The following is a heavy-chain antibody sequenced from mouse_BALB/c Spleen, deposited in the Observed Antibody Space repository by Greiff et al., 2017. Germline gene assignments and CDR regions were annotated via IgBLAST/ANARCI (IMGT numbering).Heavy chain of an antibody. CDR2: ISSGGSYT. CDR3: AKDYGYDGFAY. Sequence: EVKLMESGGGLVKPGGSLKLSCAASGFTFSSYAMSWVRQSPGERLEWVAGISSGGSYTYYPDTVTGRFTISRDNAKNTLYLEMSSLRSEDTAMYYCAKDYGYDGFAYWGQGTLVTVSA. D-gene: IGHD2-2*01. V-gene: IGHV5-9-4*01. CDR1: GFTFSSYA. J-gene: IGHJ3*01.